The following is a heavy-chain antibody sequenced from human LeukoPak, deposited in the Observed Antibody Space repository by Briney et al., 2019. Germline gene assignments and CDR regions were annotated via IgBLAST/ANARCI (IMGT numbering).Heavy chain of an antibody. CDR1: GGSFSGYY. Sequence: SETLSLTCAVYGGSFSGYYWSWIRQPPGKGLEWIGEINHSGSTNYNPPLQSRVTISVDTSKNQFSLKLSSVTAADTAVYYCARGGRVVPAATRWFDPWGQGTLVTVSS. J-gene: IGHJ5*02. CDR2: INHSGST. V-gene: IGHV4-34*01. CDR3: ARGGRVVPAATRWFDP. D-gene: IGHD2-2*01.